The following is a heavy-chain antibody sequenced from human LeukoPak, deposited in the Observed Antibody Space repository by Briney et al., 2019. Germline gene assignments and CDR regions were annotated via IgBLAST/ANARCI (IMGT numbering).Heavy chain of an antibody. CDR3: ASLIWFGESLDY. J-gene: IGHJ4*02. CDR1: GGSISSSSYY. D-gene: IGHD3-10*01. V-gene: IGHV4-39*01. CDR2: IYYSGST. Sequence: ASETLSLTCTVSGGSISSSSYYWGWVRQPPGKGLEWIGSIYYSGSTYYNPSLKSRVTISVDTSKNQFSLKLSSVTAADTAVYYCASLIWFGESLDYWGQGTLVTVSS.